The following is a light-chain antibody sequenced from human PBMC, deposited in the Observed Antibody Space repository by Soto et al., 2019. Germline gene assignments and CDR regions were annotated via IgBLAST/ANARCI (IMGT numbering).Light chain of an antibody. J-gene: IGLJ1*01. Sequence: SYELTQPPSVSVAPGQTARIICAENDIGSKSVHWYQQRPGQAPVLVVYDDNDRPSGIPERFSGSNSENTATLTINRVGAGDEADYYCSSYTSGSTYVFGSGTKLTVL. CDR2: DDN. CDR1: DIGSKS. CDR3: SSYTSGSTYV. V-gene: IGLV3-21*02.